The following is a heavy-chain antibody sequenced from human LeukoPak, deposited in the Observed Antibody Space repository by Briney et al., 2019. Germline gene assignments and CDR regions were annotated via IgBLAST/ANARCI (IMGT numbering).Heavy chain of an antibody. CDR2: IYHSGRT. Sequence: SETLSLTCTVSGYSISSGYYWGWIRQPPGKGLEWIGSIYHSGRTFYNPSLKSRVTISVDTSKNQFSLKLTSVTAADTAVYYCAKDPMAVVNWFDPWGQGTLVTVSS. D-gene: IGHD6-19*01. CDR1: GYSISSGYY. V-gene: IGHV4-38-2*02. CDR3: AKDPMAVVNWFDP. J-gene: IGHJ5*02.